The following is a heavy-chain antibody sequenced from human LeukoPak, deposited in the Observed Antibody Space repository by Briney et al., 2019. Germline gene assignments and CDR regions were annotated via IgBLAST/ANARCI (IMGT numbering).Heavy chain of an antibody. CDR1: GFTFSSYG. D-gene: IGHD4-11*01. CDR2: IRYDGSNK. CDR3: ARHGGTRVTLVEVYYFDY. Sequence: PGGSLRLSCAASGFTFSSYGMHWVRQAPGKGLEWVAFIRYDGSNKYYADSVKGRFTISRDNSKNTLYLQMNSLRAEDTAVYYCARHGGTRVTLVEVYYFDYWGQGTPVTVSS. V-gene: IGHV3-30*02. J-gene: IGHJ4*02.